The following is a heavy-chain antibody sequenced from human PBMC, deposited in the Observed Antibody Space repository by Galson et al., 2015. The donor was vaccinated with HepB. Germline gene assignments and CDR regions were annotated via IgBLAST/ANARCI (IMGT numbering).Heavy chain of an antibody. D-gene: IGHD3-3*01. V-gene: IGHV4-59*01. J-gene: IGHJ4*02. Sequence: TLSLTCTVSGASISSYYWSWIRQPPGKGLEWIGYIYYNGRTSYNPSLKSRVTISIDTSRNQFPLKLSSVTAADTAVYYCATGSGYYDYWGQGKLVTVSS. CDR1: GASISSYY. CDR2: IYYNGRT. CDR3: ATGSGYYDY.